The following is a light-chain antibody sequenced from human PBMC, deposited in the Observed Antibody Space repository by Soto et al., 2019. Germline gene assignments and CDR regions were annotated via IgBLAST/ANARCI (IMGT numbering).Light chain of an antibody. CDR2: DVN. V-gene: IGLV2-14*03. J-gene: IGLJ1*01. CDR1: STDVGGFNY. Sequence: QSALTQPASVSGSPGQSVTISCTGTSTDVGGFNYVSWYQHHPGKAPKLMIYDVNNRPSGVSNRFSGSKSGNTASLTISGLQAEDEEDYYCSSYTSTTTSHLFGAGTKVTVL. CDR3: SSYTSTTTSHL.